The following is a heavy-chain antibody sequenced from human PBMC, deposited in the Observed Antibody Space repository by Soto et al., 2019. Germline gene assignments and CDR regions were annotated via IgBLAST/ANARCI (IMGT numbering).Heavy chain of an antibody. Sequence: SETLSLTCSVSGGSITSYYWNWIRQAPGKGLEWIGYISNTGTSYYNPSLRSRVTISADTSKNQFSLKMTSVTAADSAVYFCARERFTMIGGVIKTAWFDPWGPGILVTVSS. CDR3: ARERFTMIGGVIKTAWFDP. V-gene: IGHV4-59*01. CDR2: ISNTGTS. CDR1: GGSITSYY. J-gene: IGHJ5*02. D-gene: IGHD3-16*02.